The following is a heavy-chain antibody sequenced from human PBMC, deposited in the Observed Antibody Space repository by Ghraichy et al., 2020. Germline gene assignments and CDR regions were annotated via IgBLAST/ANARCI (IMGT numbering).Heavy chain of an antibody. V-gene: IGHV1-8*01. Sequence: ASVKVSCKASGYTFTSYDINWVRQATGQGLEWMGWMNPNSGNTGYAQKFQGRVTMTRNTSISTAYMELSSLRSEDTAVYYCARGDDYGDYRWFDPWGQGTLVTVSS. CDR1: GYTFTSYD. D-gene: IGHD4-17*01. CDR3: ARGDDYGDYRWFDP. J-gene: IGHJ5*02. CDR2: MNPNSGNT.